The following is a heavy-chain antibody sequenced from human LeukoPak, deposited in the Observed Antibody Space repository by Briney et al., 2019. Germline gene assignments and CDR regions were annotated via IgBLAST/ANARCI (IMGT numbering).Heavy chain of an antibody. CDR2: IYYSGIT. V-gene: IGHV4-39*02. D-gene: IGHD3-22*01. CDR1: GGSISSSSYY. Sequence: SETLSLTCTVSGGSISSSSYYWGWIRQPPGKGLEWIGSIYYSGITYYNPSLKSRVTISVDTSKNQFSLKLSSVTAADTAVYYCARDPYYYDSSGYSPWGQGTLVTVSS. J-gene: IGHJ4*02. CDR3: ARDPYYYDSSGYSP.